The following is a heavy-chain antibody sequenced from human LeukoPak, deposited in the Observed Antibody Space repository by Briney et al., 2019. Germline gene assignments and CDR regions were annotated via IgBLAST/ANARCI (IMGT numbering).Heavy chain of an antibody. Sequence: GASVKVSCKASGYTFTSQGISWVRQAPGQGLEWMGWISAYNGYKNYEQKLQGRVTMTTDTSTGTSYMELRRLRSDDTSVYYCARAGWWELPRYAFDIWGQGTKVTVSS. J-gene: IGHJ3*02. CDR3: ARAGWWELPRYAFDI. D-gene: IGHD1-26*01. CDR1: GYTFTSQG. CDR2: ISAYNGYK. V-gene: IGHV1-18*01.